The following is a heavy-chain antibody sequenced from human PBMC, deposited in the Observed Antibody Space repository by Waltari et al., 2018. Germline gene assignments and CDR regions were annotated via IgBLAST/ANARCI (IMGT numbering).Heavy chain of an antibody. Sequence: QVQLVQSGAEVKKPGSSVKVSCKASGGTFSSYAISWGRQAPGQGLEWMGGSIPIFGPANDAQKLQGRVTSTADESTSTAYMELSSLRSEDTAVYYCARVDSSGWSDYWCQGTLVTVSS. CDR1: GGTFSSYA. CDR3: ARVDSSGWSDY. J-gene: IGHJ4*02. V-gene: IGHV1-69*01. D-gene: IGHD6-19*01. CDR2: SIPIFGPA.